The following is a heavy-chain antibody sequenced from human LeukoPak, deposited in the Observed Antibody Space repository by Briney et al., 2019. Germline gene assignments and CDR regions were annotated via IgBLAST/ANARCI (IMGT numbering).Heavy chain of an antibody. CDR3: ARGHSSGYVAGQDY. D-gene: IGHD3-22*01. CDR1: GFTFSDNY. J-gene: IGHJ4*02. Sequence: PGGSLRLSCAASGFTFSDNYMTWVRQAPGKGLEWVSSISSSSSYIYYADSVKGRFTISRDNAKNSLYLQMNSLRAEDTAVYYCARGHSSGYVAGQDYWGQGTLVTVSS. CDR2: ISSSSSYI. V-gene: IGHV3-21*01.